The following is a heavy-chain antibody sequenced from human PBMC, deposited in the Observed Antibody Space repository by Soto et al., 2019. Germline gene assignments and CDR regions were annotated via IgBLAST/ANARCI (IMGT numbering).Heavy chain of an antibody. D-gene: IGHD2-15*01. CDR3: ASPNCRGGSCYNPCFDS. Sequence: SETLSLTCTVSGASLSSIGYYWRWIRQPPGKGLEWVGNIFFTGRTYYNPSLKSRVTISVDTSRNQFSLRLTSVTAADTAVYYCASPNCRGGSCYNPCFDSWGQGALVTVSS. J-gene: IGHJ4*02. CDR1: GASLSSIGYY. CDR2: IFFTGRT. V-gene: IGHV4-39*01.